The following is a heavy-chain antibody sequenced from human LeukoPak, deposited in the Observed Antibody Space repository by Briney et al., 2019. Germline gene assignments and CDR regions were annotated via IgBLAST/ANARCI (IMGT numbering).Heavy chain of an antibody. V-gene: IGHV3-30*03. Sequence: PGGSLRLSCAASGFTFSSYGMHWVRQAPGKGLEWVAVISYDGSNKYYADSVKGRFTISRDNSKNTLYLQMNSLRAEDTAVYYCARWYADNGDAFDIWGQGTMVTVSS. CDR3: ARWYADNGDAFDI. CDR1: GFTFSSYG. CDR2: ISYDGSNK. D-gene: IGHD6-13*01. J-gene: IGHJ3*02.